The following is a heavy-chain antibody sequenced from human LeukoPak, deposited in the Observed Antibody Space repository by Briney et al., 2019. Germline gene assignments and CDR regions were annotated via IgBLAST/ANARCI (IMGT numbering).Heavy chain of an antibody. V-gene: IGHV1-2*02. D-gene: IGHD3-16*01. CDR2: INPNSGGT. Sequence: ASVKVSCKASGYTFTGYFLHWARQAPGHGLEWMGWINPNSGGTNFAQKFQGRVTMTRDTSITTTYMELSRLRSDDTAVYFCAKPYLGSALDIWGQGTMVTVSS. CDR1: GYTFTGYF. CDR3: AKPYLGSALDI. J-gene: IGHJ3*02.